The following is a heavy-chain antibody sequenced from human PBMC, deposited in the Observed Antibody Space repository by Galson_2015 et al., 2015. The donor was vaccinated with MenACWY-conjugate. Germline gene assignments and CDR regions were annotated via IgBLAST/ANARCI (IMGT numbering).Heavy chain of an antibody. J-gene: IGHJ6*02. CDR3: AKDQFKYYGMDV. CDR1: GFPFSSYA. V-gene: IGHV3-23*01. CDR2: ISGSGSST. Sequence: LRISCAASGFPFSSYAMNWVRQAPGPGLEGVSAISGSGSSTYYADSVKGRFTISRDNSKNTLYLQMNSLRAEDTAVYYCAKDQFKYYGMDVWGQGTTVTVSS. D-gene: IGHD5-24*01.